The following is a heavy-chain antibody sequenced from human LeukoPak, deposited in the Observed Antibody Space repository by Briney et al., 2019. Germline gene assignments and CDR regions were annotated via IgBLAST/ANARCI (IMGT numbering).Heavy chain of an antibody. D-gene: IGHD3-3*01. CDR1: GYTFTSYG. Sequence: SVKVSCKASGYTFTSYGISWVRQAPGQGLEWMGGIIPIFGTANYAQKFQGRVTITADESTSTAYMELSSLRSEDTAVYYCARGSQYYDFWSGYYTPYYYGMDVWGQGTTVTVSS. CDR2: IIPIFGTA. J-gene: IGHJ6*02. CDR3: ARGSQYYDFWSGYYTPYYYGMDV. V-gene: IGHV1-69*13.